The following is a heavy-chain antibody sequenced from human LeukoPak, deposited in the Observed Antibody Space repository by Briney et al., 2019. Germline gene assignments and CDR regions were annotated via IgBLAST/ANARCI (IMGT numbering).Heavy chain of an antibody. D-gene: IGHD3-10*01. CDR3: AKRAGSAWSAGA. V-gene: IGHV3-30*02. CDR1: GFTFSNFG. CDR2: IRFDGSNQ. J-gene: IGHJ5*02. Sequence: GGSLRLSCAAFGFTFSNFGMHWVRQAPGKGLEWVSYIRFDGSNQYYTDSVKGRFGISRDNSKNTVYLQMNSLRTEDTAVYYCAKRAGSAWSAGAWGQGTLVTVSS.